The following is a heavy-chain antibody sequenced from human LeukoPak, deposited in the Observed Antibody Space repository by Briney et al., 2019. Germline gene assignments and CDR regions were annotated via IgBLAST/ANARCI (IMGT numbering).Heavy chain of an antibody. J-gene: IGHJ3*02. D-gene: IGHD3-10*01. CDR2: INPNSGGT. V-gene: IGHV1-2*02. Sequence: ASVKVSCKASGYTFTGYYMHWVRQAPGQGLEWMGWINPNSGGTNYAQKFQGRVTMTRDTSISTAYMELSRLRSDDTAVYYCARDLWFGNLDGAFDIWGQGTMVTVSS. CDR1: GYTFTGYY. CDR3: ARDLWFGNLDGAFDI.